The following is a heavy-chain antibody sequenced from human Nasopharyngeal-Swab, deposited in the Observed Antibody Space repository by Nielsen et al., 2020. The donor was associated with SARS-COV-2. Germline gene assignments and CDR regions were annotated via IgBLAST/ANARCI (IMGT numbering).Heavy chain of an antibody. CDR1: GVTFSSYT. D-gene: IGHD3-10*01. CDR2: ISHNGKNK. CDR3: ASLLWFGELPSDYYYYGMDV. V-gene: IGHV3-30*04. J-gene: IGHJ6*02. Sequence: GGSLRLSCAASGVTFSSYTIHWVRQAPGKGLEWVAVISHNGKNKYYADSVKGRFTISRDNAKNSLYLQMNSLRAEDTAVYYCASLLWFGELPSDYYYYGMDVWGQGTTVTVSS.